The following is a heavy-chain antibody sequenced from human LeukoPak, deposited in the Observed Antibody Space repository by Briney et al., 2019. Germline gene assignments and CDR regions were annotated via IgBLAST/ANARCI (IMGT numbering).Heavy chain of an antibody. J-gene: IGHJ6*03. D-gene: IGHD3-16*01. CDR1: GYTLTELS. CDR2: INPNNGGT. CDR3: ARAGLGIHYYMDV. Sequence: ASVKVSCKVSGYTLTELSMHWVRQAPGQGLEWMGWINPNNGGTNYAQKFQGRVTMTRDTSISTAYVELSRLSSDDTAVYYCARAGLGIHYYMDVWGKGTTVTVSS. V-gene: IGHV1-2*02.